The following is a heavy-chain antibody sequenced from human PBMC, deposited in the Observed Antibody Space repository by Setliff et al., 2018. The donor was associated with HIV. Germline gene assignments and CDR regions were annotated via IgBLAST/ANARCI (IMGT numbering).Heavy chain of an antibody. Sequence: SETLSLTCSVSGISINGYYWSWIRQSPRTRLEWIGYVSSIGNTNYNPSLKSRVTISVDTSKNQCSLKLSSVTAADTAVYYCARTGPLPGRITVFGVVISYYFDYWGQGTLVTVSS. V-gene: IGHV4-4*08. CDR2: VSSIGNT. CDR1: GISINGYY. J-gene: IGHJ4*02. D-gene: IGHD3-3*01. CDR3: ARTGPLPGRITVFGVVISYYFDY.